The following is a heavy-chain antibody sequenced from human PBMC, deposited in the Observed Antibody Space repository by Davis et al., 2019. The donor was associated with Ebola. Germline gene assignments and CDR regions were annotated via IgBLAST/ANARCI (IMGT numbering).Heavy chain of an antibody. CDR3: ALCGYSGYFDY. Sequence: TLSLTCTVSGGSISSYYWSWIRQPPGKALEWLALIYWDDDKRYSPSLRSRLTITKDTSKNQVVLTMTNMDPVDTATYYCALCGYSGYFDYWGQGTLVTVSS. J-gene: IGHJ4*02. V-gene: IGHV2-5*08. CDR2: IYWDDDK. D-gene: IGHD5-12*01. CDR1: GGSISSYYW.